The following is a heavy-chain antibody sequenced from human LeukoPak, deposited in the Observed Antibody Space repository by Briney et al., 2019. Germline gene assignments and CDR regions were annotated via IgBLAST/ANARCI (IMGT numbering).Heavy chain of an antibody. J-gene: IGHJ4*02. CDR2: IYYSGST. CDR3: ARKSASSGYYQFDY. V-gene: IGHV4-59*01. Sequence: SETLSLTCTVSGGSISSYYWSWIRQPPGKGLEWIGYIYYSGSTDYNPSLKSRVTISVDTSKNQFSLKLSSVTAADTAVYYRARKSASSGYYQFDYWGQGTLVTVSS. D-gene: IGHD3-22*01. CDR1: GGSISSYY.